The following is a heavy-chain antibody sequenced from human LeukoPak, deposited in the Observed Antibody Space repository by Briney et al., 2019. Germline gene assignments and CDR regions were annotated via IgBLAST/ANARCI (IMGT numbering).Heavy chain of an antibody. D-gene: IGHD3-10*01. CDR2: INPNSGGT. CDR1: GYIFTGHY. V-gene: IGHV1-2*02. Sequence: ASVKVSCKASGYIFTGHYLHWVRQAPGQGLDWMGCINPNSGGTNYAQRFQGRVTMTSDTSIRTAYMDLSGLRSDDTAVLYCARGRAGFDGFDFWGQGTTVTVSS. CDR3: ARGRAGFDGFDF. J-gene: IGHJ6*02.